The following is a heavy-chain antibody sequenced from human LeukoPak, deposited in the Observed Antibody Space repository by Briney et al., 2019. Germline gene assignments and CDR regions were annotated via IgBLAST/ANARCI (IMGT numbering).Heavy chain of an antibody. V-gene: IGHV3-66*02. D-gene: IGHD6-19*01. Sequence: GGSLRLSCAASGFTVSSNYMSWVRQAPGKGLEWVSVIYSGGSTYYAASVRGRFTISRDNSKNTLYLQMNSLRAEDTAVYYCARGRRSGWYVYFDYWGQGTLVTVSS. J-gene: IGHJ4*02. CDR2: IYSGGST. CDR3: ARGRRSGWYVYFDY. CDR1: GFTVSSNY.